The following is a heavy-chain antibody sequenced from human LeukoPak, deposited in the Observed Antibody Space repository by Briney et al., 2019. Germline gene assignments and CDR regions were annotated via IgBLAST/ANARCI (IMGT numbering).Heavy chain of an antibody. CDR3: AREERNWIYELSAFDI. Sequence: ASVKVSCKASGYTFTSYYMHWVRQAPGQGLEWMGIINPSGGSTSYAQKFQGRVTMTRDTSTSTVYMELSSLRSEDTAVYYCAREERNWIYELSAFDIWGQGTIVTVSS. V-gene: IGHV1-46*01. CDR1: GYTFTSYY. J-gene: IGHJ3*02. CDR2: INPSGGST. D-gene: IGHD1-7*01.